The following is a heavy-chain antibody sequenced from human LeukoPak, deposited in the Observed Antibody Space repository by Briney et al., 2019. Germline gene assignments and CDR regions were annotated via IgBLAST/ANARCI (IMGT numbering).Heavy chain of an antibody. Sequence: SVKVSCKASGGTFSSYAISWVRQAPGQGLEWMGRIIPILGIANYAQKFQGRVTITADKSTSTAYMELRSLRSDDTAVYYCARGSALVLHPFDYWGQGTLVTVSS. D-gene: IGHD3-16*01. CDR1: GGTFSSYA. V-gene: IGHV1-69*04. J-gene: IGHJ4*02. CDR2: IIPILGIA. CDR3: ARGSALVLHPFDY.